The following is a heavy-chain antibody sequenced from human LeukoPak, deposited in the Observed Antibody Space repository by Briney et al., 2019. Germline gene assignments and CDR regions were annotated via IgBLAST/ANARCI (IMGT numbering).Heavy chain of an antibody. CDR1: GFVFSRYA. D-gene: IGHD6-6*01. V-gene: IGHV3-23*01. J-gene: IGHJ4*02. CDR2: ISGSGTIT. Sequence: QPGESLRLSCAASGFVFSRYAMSWVRQAPGKGLEWVSAISGSGTITYYADSVKGRFTISRDNSKDTLYLQMNSLRAEDTAIYFCAILTTHSSSSQFDYWGQGTLVTVSS. CDR3: AILTTHSSSSQFDY.